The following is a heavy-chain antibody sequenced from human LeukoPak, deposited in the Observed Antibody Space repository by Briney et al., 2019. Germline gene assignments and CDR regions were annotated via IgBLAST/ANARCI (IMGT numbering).Heavy chain of an antibody. V-gene: IGHV3-30*03. CDR1: GFTFTSYV. J-gene: IGHJ4*02. D-gene: IGHD2-2*01. CDR2: TSFDGSNK. Sequence: GGSLRLSCAASGFTFTSYVMHWVRQAPGKGLEWVAVTSFDGSNKYYADSVKGRFTISRDNSKNTLYLQMNSLRAEDTAVYYCARSYCSSTSCYADYWGQGALVTVSS. CDR3: ARSYCSSTSCYADY.